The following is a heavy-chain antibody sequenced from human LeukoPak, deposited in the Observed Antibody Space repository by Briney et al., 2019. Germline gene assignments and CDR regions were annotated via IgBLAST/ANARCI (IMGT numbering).Heavy chain of an antibody. CDR3: AGVSGGAIFGFVYYGMDV. D-gene: IGHD3-3*01. J-gene: IGHJ6*02. CDR1: GFTFSSYS. CDR2: ISSSSSYI. V-gene: IGHV3-21*01. Sequence: PGGSLRLSCAASGFTFSSYSMNWVRQAPGKGLEWVSSISSSSSYIYYADSVKGRFTISRDNAKNSLYLQMNSLRAEDTAVYYCAGVSGGAIFGFVYYGMDVWGQGTTVTVSS.